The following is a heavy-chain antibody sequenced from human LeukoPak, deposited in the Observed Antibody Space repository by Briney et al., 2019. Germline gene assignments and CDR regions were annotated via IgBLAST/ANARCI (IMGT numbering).Heavy chain of an antibody. CDR3: TGAGLSLPGFFDWQKPLDS. J-gene: IGHJ4*02. V-gene: IGHV3-49*04. CDR2: MRKKVYGGTT. CDR1: GFSIGDYA. D-gene: IGHD3-9*01. Sequence: GGSLRLSCTASGFSIGDYAMSWVRQAPGKGLEWVAFMRKKVYGGTTEYAASVKDRFTISRDDSKNTVYLQMNSLNTEDSAVYFCTGAGLSLPGFFDWQKPLDSWGQGTLVTVSS.